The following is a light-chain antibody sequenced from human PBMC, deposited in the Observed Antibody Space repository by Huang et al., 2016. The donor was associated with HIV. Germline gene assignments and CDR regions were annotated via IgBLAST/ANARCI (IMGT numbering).Light chain of an antibody. V-gene: IGKV3-15*01. CDR2: GAS. CDR1: QSVSGN. Sequence: EIVMTQSPATLSVSPGERATLSCRASQSVSGNLACYQTKPGQAPRLLIYGASTRTTGIPARFRGSGCGTEFTLTISSLQSEDFAVYYCQQYNDWLTFGGGTKVDIK. J-gene: IGKJ4*01. CDR3: QQYNDWLT.